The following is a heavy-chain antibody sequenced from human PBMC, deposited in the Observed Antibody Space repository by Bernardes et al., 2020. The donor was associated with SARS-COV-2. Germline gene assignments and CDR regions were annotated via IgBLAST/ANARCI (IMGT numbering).Heavy chain of an antibody. CDR1: GYTFTRYT. CDR3: ARGGHGDPFDY. V-gene: IGHV1-18*04. D-gene: IGHD4-17*01. Sequence: ASVKVSCKASGYTFTRYTISWVRQAPGQGLEWMGWISGYNGNTNYAQKVQGRVTMTTDTSTRTVYMELRSLRSDDTAVYYCARGGHGDPFDYWGQGTLVTVSS. J-gene: IGHJ4*02. CDR2: ISGYNGNT.